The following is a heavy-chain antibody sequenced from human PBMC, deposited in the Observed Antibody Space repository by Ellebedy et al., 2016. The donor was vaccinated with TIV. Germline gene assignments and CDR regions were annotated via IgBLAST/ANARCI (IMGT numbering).Heavy chain of an antibody. Sequence: MPSETLSLTCSVSGGSISIISSHWGWIRQPPGKGLEWIGEINHSGSTNYNSSLKSRVTISLDTSKNQFSLKLSSVTAADTAVYYCANKKNYGLGSHYPNWFDPWGQGTLVTVSS. J-gene: IGHJ5*02. V-gene: IGHV4-39*07. CDR1: GGSISIISSH. CDR3: ANKKNYGLGSHYPNWFDP. D-gene: IGHD3-10*01. CDR2: INHSGST.